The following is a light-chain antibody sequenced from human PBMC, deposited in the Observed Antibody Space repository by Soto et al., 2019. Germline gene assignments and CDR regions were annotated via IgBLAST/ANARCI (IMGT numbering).Light chain of an antibody. CDR1: SSDVGGYNY. CDR2: DVS. CDR3: SSYTSSSTRLYV. J-gene: IGLJ1*01. Sequence: QSALTQPASVSGSPGQSITISCTGTSSDVGGYNYVSWYQQHPGKAPKLMIYDVSNRPSGVSNLFSGSKSGNTASLTISGLQAEDEADYYCSSYTSSSTRLYVFGTGTKLTVL. V-gene: IGLV2-14*01.